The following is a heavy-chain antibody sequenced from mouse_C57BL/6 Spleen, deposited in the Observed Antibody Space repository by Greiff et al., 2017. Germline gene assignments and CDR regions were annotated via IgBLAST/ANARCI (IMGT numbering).Heavy chain of an antibody. Sequence: EVKVIEPGGGLVQPGGSLKLSCAASGIDFSRYWMSWVRRAPGKGLEWIGEINPDSSTINYAPSLKDKFIISRDNAKNTLYLQMSKVRSEDTALYYCARDYYYGSSYYAMDYWGQGTSVTVSS. J-gene: IGHJ4*01. CDR3: ARDYYYGSSYYAMDY. D-gene: IGHD1-1*01. CDR2: INPDSSTI. CDR1: GIDFSRYW. V-gene: IGHV4-1*01.